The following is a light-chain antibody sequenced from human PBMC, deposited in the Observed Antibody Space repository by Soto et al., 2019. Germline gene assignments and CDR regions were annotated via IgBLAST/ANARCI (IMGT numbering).Light chain of an antibody. CDR2: AAS. CDR1: QSIGNF. CDR3: QQYYSYPLT. Sequence: DIQMTQSPSSLSASVGDRVTISCRASQSIGNFLNWYQQKPGKAPNLLIYAASSLQSGVPPRFSASGSGTDFTLTISSLQREDFATYYCQQYYSYPLTFGGGTKVDI. J-gene: IGKJ4*01. V-gene: IGKV1-39*01.